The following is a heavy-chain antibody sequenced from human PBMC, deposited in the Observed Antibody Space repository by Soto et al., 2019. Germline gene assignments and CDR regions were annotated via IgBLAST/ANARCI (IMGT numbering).Heavy chain of an antibody. V-gene: IGHV3-48*03. CDR2: ISTGGDVV. CDR3: ARAMRFLGHYYGMDV. CDR1: GFGFSGYN. D-gene: IGHD3-3*01. J-gene: IGHJ6*02. Sequence: EVLLVESGGGFVRPGESLRLSCAASGFGFSGYNMNWVRQAPGKGLEWLAYISTGGDVVYYADSVKGRLTISRDNAQTSPDLQMNDLRCQDTANYYCARAMRFLGHYYGMDVWGQGTTVTVSS.